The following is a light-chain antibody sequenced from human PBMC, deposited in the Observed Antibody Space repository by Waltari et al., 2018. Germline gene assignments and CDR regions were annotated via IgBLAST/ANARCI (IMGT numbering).Light chain of an antibody. CDR1: QSVCYSSNSRNY. V-gene: IGKV4-1*01. CDR3: QQYYGTPRT. J-gene: IGKJ1*01. CDR2: LAA. Sequence: DIVITHSPDSLALSLCEGATIDCKSIQSVCYSSNSRNYIGWYHHKPEHPPQLLIYLAASRAPGVPSRFSGSGSGTDFTLSISRLEAEDVAVYYCQQYYGTPRTFGQGTKVEIK.